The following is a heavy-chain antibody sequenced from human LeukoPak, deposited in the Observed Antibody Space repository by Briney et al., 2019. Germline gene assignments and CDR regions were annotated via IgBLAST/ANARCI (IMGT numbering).Heavy chain of an antibody. CDR3: ARERGVTTSN. J-gene: IGHJ4*02. Sequence: SETLSLTCNVSGGSIRGYYWSWIRQPPGKGLEWIGYIYSSGSTNYNPSLKSRVTMSVDTSKNQFSLKVSSVTAADTAVYYCARERGVTTSNWGQGTLVTVSS. D-gene: IGHD4-17*01. V-gene: IGHV4-59*01. CDR1: GGSIRGYY. CDR2: IYSSGST.